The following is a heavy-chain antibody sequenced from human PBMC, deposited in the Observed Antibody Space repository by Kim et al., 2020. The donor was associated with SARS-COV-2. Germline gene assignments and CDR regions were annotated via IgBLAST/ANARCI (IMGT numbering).Heavy chain of an antibody. CDR3: ARQLHVTTLTFYWYLDL. V-gene: IGHV3-23*01. CDR1: GPTSRNSA. Sequence: GGSLRLSCAASGPTSRNSAMSWVRQAPGKGLEWVAGIFGSGSGTYYADSVRGRFIISRDNSQGTVDLQMDNLRAEDTAVYYCARQLHVTTLTFYWYLDLWGRGTLVSVSS. D-gene: IGHD1-1*01. CDR2: IFGSGSGT. J-gene: IGHJ2*01.